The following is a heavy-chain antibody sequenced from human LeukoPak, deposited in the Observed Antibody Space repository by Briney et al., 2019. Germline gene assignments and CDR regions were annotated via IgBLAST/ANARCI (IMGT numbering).Heavy chain of an antibody. V-gene: IGHV3-33*01. D-gene: IGHD3-16*01. CDR2: VWYDGSKK. CDR1: GFTFSSYG. J-gene: IGHJ4*02. Sequence: GGSLRLSCAASGFTFSSYGMHWVRQAPGRGLEGVAFVWYDGSKKYYSDSVKGRFTISRDNSHNTLYLQMNSLRAEDTAVYYCARGGSYYDYWGQGTLVTVSS. CDR3: ARGGSYYDY.